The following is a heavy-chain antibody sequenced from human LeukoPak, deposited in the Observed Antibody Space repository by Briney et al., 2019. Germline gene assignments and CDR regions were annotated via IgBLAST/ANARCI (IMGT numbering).Heavy chain of an antibody. D-gene: IGHD3-3*01. CDR2: IIRILGIA. CDR3: ARGVETTHFDY. Sequence: SVKVSCKASGVSSSRNAISRVRQAPGQGLEWMGRIIRILGIANYAQKFQGRVTITADKSTSTAYMEMSSLRAGNTAVYYCARGVETTHFDYWGQGTLVTVSS. CDR1: GVSSSRNA. V-gene: IGHV1-69*04. J-gene: IGHJ4*02.